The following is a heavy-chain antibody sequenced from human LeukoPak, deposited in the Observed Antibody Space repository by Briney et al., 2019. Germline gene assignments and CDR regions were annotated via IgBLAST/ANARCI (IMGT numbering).Heavy chain of an antibody. CDR3: AKDTIKVTTIRRVPHYMDV. CDR1: GFTFSNSG. D-gene: IGHD5-12*01. Sequence: GGSLRLSCAASGFTFSNSGIAWVRQAPGKGLEWVSFISGDGDITYYADSVKGRFTISRDNSKNTLYLQMSSLRAEDTAVYYCAKDTIKVTTIRRVPHYMDVWGKGTTVTISS. J-gene: IGHJ6*03. V-gene: IGHV3-23*01. CDR2: ISGDGDIT.